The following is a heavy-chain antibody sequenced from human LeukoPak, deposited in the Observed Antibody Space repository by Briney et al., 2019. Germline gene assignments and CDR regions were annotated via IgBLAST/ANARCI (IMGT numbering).Heavy chain of an antibody. Sequence: SETLSLTCTVSGGSISSYYWSWIRQPPGKGLEWIGYIYYSGSTNYNPSLKSRVTISVDTSKNQFSLKLSSVTAADTAVYYCARQDSSGRPSAFDIWGQGTMVTVSS. J-gene: IGHJ3*02. D-gene: IGHD6-19*01. V-gene: IGHV4-59*08. CDR1: GGSISSYY. CDR3: ARQDSSGRPSAFDI. CDR2: IYYSGST.